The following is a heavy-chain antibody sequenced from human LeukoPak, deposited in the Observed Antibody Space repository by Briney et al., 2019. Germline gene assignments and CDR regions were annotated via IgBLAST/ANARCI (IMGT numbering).Heavy chain of an antibody. Sequence: GGSLRLSCSASGLTFTTYAMFWVRQAPGKGLEYVSAISPDGGVTYHADSVKGRFTISRDNSKDTLYLQMSSLRAEDTAVYYCVTRPPAGRYFDYWGQGTKVTVSS. V-gene: IGHV3-64D*08. CDR2: ISPDGGVT. CDR1: GLTFTTYA. D-gene: IGHD2-2*01. CDR3: VTRPPAGRYFDY. J-gene: IGHJ4*02.